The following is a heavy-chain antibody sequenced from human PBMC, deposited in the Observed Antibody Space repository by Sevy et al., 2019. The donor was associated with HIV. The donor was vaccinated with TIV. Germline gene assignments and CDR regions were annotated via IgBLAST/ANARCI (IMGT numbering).Heavy chain of an antibody. Sequence: SETLSLTCTVSGTSISGYYWSWIRQPPGKGLEWIGYIYYSGRSDYNPSLKSRVTISEDTSKNQFSLKLSSVTAADTAMYYCARAYSNYYYAMDVWGQGTTVTVSS. CDR1: GTSISGYY. V-gene: IGHV4-59*01. CDR2: IYYSGRS. D-gene: IGHD4-4*01. CDR3: ARAYSNYYYAMDV. J-gene: IGHJ6*02.